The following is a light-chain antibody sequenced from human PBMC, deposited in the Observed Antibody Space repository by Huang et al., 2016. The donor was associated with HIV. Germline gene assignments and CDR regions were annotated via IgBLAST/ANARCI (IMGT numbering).Light chain of an antibody. V-gene: IGKV3-15*01. J-gene: IGKJ1*01. CDR2: CAS. CDR1: QSLSDS. CDR3: QQYNNWPPWT. Sequence: EIVMTQSPGTLSVSPGERATLSCRASQSLSDSLAWYQQKPGQAPRLLIYCASTRATGIPARFSGSGSGTDYTLTISSLQSEDFAIYYCQQYNNWPPWTFGQGTKVEIK.